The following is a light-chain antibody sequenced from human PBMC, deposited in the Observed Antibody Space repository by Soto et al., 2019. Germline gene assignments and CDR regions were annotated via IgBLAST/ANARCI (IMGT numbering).Light chain of an antibody. CDR3: QQGHSNPYT. CDR1: QNIRTY. CDR2: SAS. V-gene: IGKV1-39*01. J-gene: IGKJ2*01. Sequence: DIQMTQSPYSLSASVGGSFTITCLAIQNIRTYLNWYQQKAGRAPKLLIHSASALPSGVPSRFSGSGSGTEFTLTMSGLQPEDFAPYYCQQGHSNPYTFGQGTKVDIK.